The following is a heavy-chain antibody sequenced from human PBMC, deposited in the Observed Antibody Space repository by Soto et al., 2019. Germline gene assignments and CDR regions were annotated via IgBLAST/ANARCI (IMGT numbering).Heavy chain of an antibody. V-gene: IGHV4-34*01. Sequence: SETLSLTCAVYGETFSGYYWSWIRQAPGQGLEWIGEINPSGSTNYNPSLKSRLTISVDTSKSQFSLKLNSVTAADTAVYYCARLRFSIQYYYFMDVWGKGTPVTVSS. J-gene: IGHJ6*03. CDR3: ARLRFSIQYYYFMDV. D-gene: IGHD4-17*01. CDR2: INPSGST. CDR1: GETFSGYY.